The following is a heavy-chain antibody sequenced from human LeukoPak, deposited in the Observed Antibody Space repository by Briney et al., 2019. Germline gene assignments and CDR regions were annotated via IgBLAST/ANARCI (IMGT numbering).Heavy chain of an antibody. CDR1: GYTFTSYY. Sequence: ASVKVSCKASGYTFTSYYMHWVRQAPGQGLEWMGIINPSGGSTSYAPKFQGRVTMTRDTSTSTVYMELSSLRSEDTAVYYCARGYSSGWFQYLGAFDIWGQGTMVTVFS. J-gene: IGHJ3*02. CDR2: INPSGGST. V-gene: IGHV1-46*01. CDR3: ARGYSSGWFQYLGAFDI. D-gene: IGHD6-19*01.